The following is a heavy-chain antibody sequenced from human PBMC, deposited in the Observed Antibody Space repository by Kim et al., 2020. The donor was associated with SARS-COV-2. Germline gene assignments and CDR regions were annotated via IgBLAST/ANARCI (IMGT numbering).Heavy chain of an antibody. CDR2: IYYSGST. CDR3: AASGGRGETNYYYYYGMDV. CDR1: GGSISSYY. V-gene: IGHV4-59*08. D-gene: IGHD3-10*01. J-gene: IGHJ6*02. Sequence: SETLSLTCTVSGGSISSYYWSWIRQPPGKGLEWIGYIYYSGSTNYNPSLKSRVTISVDTSKNQFSLKLSSVTAADTAVYYCAASGGRGETNYYYYYGMDVWGQGTTVTVSS.